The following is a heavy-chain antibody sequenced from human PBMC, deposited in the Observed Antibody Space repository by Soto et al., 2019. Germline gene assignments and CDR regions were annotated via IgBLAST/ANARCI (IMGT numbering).Heavy chain of an antibody. V-gene: IGHV3-33*01. J-gene: IGHJ4*02. D-gene: IGHD1-26*01. CDR3: ARYNSGHSDY. Sequence: QVYLVQSGGGVVQPGRSLRLSCAASGFTFRKYGMHWVRQAPGKGLEWVSVIWFDGSQTYYADSVKGRLTVSRDNSNSVLFLQMDNLRAEDTAIYYCARYNSGHSDYWGQGTLVTVSS. CDR2: IWFDGSQT. CDR1: GFTFRKYG.